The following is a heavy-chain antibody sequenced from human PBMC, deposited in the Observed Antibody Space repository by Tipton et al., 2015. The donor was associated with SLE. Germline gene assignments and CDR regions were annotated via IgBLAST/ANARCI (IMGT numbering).Heavy chain of an antibody. CDR2: IYPGDSDT. CDR1: GYTFTNYW. V-gene: IGHV5-51*01. CDR3: ARPLVARSGGPFDY. D-gene: IGHD5-12*01. J-gene: IGHJ4*02. Sequence: VQLVQSGAEVKKPGESLKISCKGSGYTFTNYWIVWVRQMPGKGLEWMGIIYPGDSDTRYSPSFQGQVTMSADKSISTAYLQWSNLKASDTAMYYCARPLVARSGGPFDYWGQGTLVTVSS.